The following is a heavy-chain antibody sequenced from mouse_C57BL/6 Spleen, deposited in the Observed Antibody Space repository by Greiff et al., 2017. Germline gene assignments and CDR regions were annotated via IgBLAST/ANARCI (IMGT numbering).Heavy chain of an antibody. Sequence: LVEPGAELVKPGASVKISCKASGYAFSSYWMNWVKQRPGQGLEWIGQIYPGDGDTNYNGKFKGKATLTADKSSSTAYMQLSSLTSEDSAVYFCATDSSGYAMDYWGQGTSVTVSS. V-gene: IGHV1-80*01. CDR1: GYAFSSYW. CDR3: ATDSSGYAMDY. J-gene: IGHJ4*01. CDR2: IYPGDGDT. D-gene: IGHD3-2*02.